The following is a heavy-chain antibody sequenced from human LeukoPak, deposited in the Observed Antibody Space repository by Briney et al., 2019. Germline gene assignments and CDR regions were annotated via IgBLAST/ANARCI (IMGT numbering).Heavy chain of an antibody. Sequence: PGGSLRLSCAASGFTFNNYGMHWVRQAPGKGLEWVAVISYDGRNKHYPDSVKGRFTISRDISTDTLWLQMDSLRTEDTAVYYCAKGPLRGTAAATDYWGQGTLVTVSS. D-gene: IGHD2-2*01. CDR3: AKGPLRGTAAATDY. CDR1: GFTFNNYG. J-gene: IGHJ4*02. V-gene: IGHV3-30*18. CDR2: ISYDGRNK.